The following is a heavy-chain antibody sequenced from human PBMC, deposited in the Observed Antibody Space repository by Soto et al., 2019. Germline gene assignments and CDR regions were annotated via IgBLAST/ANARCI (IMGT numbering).Heavy chain of an antibody. CDR3: ARHSNPEMATIYYFDY. CDR2: IYPGDSDT. J-gene: IGHJ4*02. Sequence: GESLKISCKGSGYSFTSYWIGWVRQMPGKGLEWMGIIYPGDSDTRYSPSFQGQVTISADKSISTAYLQWSSLKASDTAMYYCARHSNPEMATIYYFDYWGQGTLVTVSS. CDR1: GYSFTSYW. V-gene: IGHV5-51*01. D-gene: IGHD5-12*01.